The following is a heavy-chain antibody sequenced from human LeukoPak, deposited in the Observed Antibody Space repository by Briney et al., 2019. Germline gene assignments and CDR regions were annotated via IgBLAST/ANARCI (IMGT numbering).Heavy chain of an antibody. V-gene: IGHV3-73*01. CDR1: GFTFSDST. J-gene: IGHJ6*02. CDR2: MRSKANSYGT. D-gene: IGHD4-17*01. Sequence: GGSLRLSCAASGFTFSDSTMHWVRQASGKGLEWVGRMRSKANSYGTAYAASVEGRFTISRDDSKNTAYLQMNSLKTEDTAVYYCSSPIHNGDYDYYYGMEVWGQGTTVTVSS. CDR3: SSPIHNGDYDYYYGMEV.